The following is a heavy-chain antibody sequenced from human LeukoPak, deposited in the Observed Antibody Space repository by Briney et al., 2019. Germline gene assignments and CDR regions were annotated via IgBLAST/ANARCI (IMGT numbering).Heavy chain of an antibody. Sequence: GGSLRLSCAASGFTFSSYWMSWVRQAPGKGLEWVANIKQDGREKYYVDSVTGRFTISRDNAKNTLYLQMNSLRAEDTAVYYCARDTTYYDRGYWGQGTLVTVSS. V-gene: IGHV3-7*01. J-gene: IGHJ4*02. CDR3: ARDTTYYDRGY. CDR2: IKQDGREK. CDR1: GFTFSSYW. D-gene: IGHD3-22*01.